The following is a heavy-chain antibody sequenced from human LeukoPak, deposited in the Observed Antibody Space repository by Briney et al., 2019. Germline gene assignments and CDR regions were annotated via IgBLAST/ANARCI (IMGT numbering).Heavy chain of an antibody. Sequence: PGGSLRLSCAASGFTFSSYAMHWVRQAPGKGLEWVSVMCCDGSNKYYTDSVKGRFTISRDNAKNTLYLQMNSLRAEDRAVYYCAEDLFFSNSGVSSNIDVWGKGTTVTVAS. CDR2: MCCDGSNK. CDR3: AEDLFFSNSGVSSNIDV. V-gene: IGHV3-33*06. CDR1: GFTFSSYA. J-gene: IGHJ6*04. D-gene: IGHD2-15*01.